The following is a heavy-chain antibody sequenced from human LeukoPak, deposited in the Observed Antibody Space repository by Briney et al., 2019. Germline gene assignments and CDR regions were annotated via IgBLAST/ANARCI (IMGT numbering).Heavy chain of an antibody. Sequence: GGSLRLSCAASGFTFSSYWMSWVRQAPGKGLEWVANIKQDGSEKYYVDSAKGRFTISRDNAKNSLYLQMNSLRAEDTAVYYCAGREVFRYYYYMDVWGKGTTVTVSS. J-gene: IGHJ6*03. CDR1: GFTFSSYW. D-gene: IGHD3-10*02. CDR2: IKQDGSEK. V-gene: IGHV3-7*01. CDR3: AGREVFRYYYYMDV.